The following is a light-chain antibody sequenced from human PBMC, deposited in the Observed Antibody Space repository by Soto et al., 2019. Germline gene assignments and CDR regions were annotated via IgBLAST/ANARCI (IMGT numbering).Light chain of an antibody. J-gene: IGKJ1*01. V-gene: IGKV2-30*01. CDR2: KIS. CDR1: QILVDRDGNTY. Sequence: DVVMTQSPLSLPVTLGQPASISCSSSQILVDRDGNTYFNWYQRRPGQPPRRLIYKISYRDSGVPDRFSGSGSGTYFTLKISRVEAEDVGFYYCMQGTLWPWTFGQGTKVEI. CDR3: MQGTLWPWT.